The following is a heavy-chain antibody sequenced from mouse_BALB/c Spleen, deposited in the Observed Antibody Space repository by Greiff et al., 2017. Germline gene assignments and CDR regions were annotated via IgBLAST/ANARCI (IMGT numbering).Heavy chain of an antibody. CDR3: ARDEYEAMED. V-gene: IGHV2-9*02. Sequence: VQLQPSGPGLVAPSQSLSITCTVSGFSLTRYGVHWVRQPPGKGLEWLGVIWAGGSTHYNSALMSRLSISKDNSKSQVFLKMNSLQTDDTAMYYGARDEYEAMEDWGKGNTVTVSA. D-gene: IGHD2-4*01. CDR1: GFSLTRYG. J-gene: IGHJ4*01. CDR2: IWAGGST.